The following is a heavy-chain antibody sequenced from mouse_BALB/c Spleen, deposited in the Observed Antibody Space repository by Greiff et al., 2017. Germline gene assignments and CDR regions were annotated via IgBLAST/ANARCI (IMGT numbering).Heavy chain of an antibody. CDR1: GFAFSSYD. D-gene: IGHD2-1*01. CDR2: ISSGGGST. J-gene: IGHJ4*01. CDR3: ARQGGVYYGNHYAMDY. V-gene: IGHV5-12-1*01. Sequence: EVMLVESGGGLVKPGGSLKLSCAASGFAFSSYDMSWVRQTPEKRLEWVAYISSGGGSTYYPDTVKGRFTISRDNAKNTLYLQMSSLKSEDTAMYYCARQGGVYYGNHYAMDYWGQGTSVTVSS.